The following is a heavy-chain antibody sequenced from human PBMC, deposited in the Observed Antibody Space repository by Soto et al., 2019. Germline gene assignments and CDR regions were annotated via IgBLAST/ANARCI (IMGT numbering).Heavy chain of an antibody. CDR2: ISYDGSNK. J-gene: IGHJ3*02. CDR3: ARDVRSTVTHAFDI. D-gene: IGHD4-17*01. Sequence: ESGGGVVQPGRSLRLSCAASGFTFSSYAMHWVRQAPGKGLEWVAVISYDGSNKYYADSVKGRFTISRDNSKNTLYLQMNSLRAEDTAVYYCARDVRSTVTHAFDIWGQGTMVTVSS. CDR1: GFTFSSYA. V-gene: IGHV3-30-3*01.